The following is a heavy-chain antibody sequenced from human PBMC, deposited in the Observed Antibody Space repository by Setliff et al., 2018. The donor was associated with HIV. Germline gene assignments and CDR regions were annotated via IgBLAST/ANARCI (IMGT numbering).Heavy chain of an antibody. V-gene: IGHV3-48*01. J-gene: IGHJ5*02. CDR2: ISSKRTSI. CDR3: ARQAYCGYDCYWRAWFDP. D-gene: IGHD2-21*02. CDR1: GFTFGDFC. Sequence: GGSLRLSCEASGFTFGDFCMNWVRQAPGKGLEWISYISSKRTSIYYADSVKGRFTISRDNDKNSVHLQMTGLRPEDTAVYFCARQAYCGYDCYWRAWFDPWGQGTLVTVSS.